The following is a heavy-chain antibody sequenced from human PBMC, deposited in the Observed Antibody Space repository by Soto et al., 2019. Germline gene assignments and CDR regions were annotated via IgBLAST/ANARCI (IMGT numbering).Heavy chain of an antibody. J-gene: IGHJ3*02. Sequence: GGSLRLSCAASGVALSAYVMTWVRRAPGKGLEWVSSITGGDTTYHADSVKGRFTISRDKSKNTLFLQMNSLRAEDTAVYYCARSIRTREDSDTWATDAFDIWGQGTMVTVSS. CDR3: ARSIRTREDSDTWATDAFDI. CDR1: GVALSAYV. V-gene: IGHV3-23*01. D-gene: IGHD2-15*01. CDR2: ITGGDTT.